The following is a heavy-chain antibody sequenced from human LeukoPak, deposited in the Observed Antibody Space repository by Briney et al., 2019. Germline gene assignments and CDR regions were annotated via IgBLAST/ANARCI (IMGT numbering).Heavy chain of an antibody. CDR2: IYPGDSDI. Sequence: GESLKISCKGSGYNFTNYWIGWVRQMPGKGLEWMGIIYPGDSDIRYSPSFQGQVTFSADKSISSAYLHWSSLKASDTAMYYCAEPRFFGCGSCSFYSDFWGQGTLVTVSS. CDR1: GYNFTNYW. J-gene: IGHJ4*02. CDR3: AEPRFFGCGSCSFYSDF. D-gene: IGHD2-15*01. V-gene: IGHV5-51*01.